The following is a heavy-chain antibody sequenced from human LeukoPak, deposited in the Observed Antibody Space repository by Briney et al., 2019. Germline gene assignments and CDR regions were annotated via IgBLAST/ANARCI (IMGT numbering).Heavy chain of an antibody. CDR3: ARQEGGPYYDFWSGYSYWFDP. D-gene: IGHD3-3*01. CDR2: MNPNSGNT. V-gene: IGHV1-8*01. J-gene: IGHJ5*02. Sequence: ASVKVSCKASGYTFTSYDINWARQATGQGLEWMGWMNPNSGNTGCAQKFQGRVTMTRNTSISTAYMELSSLRSEDTAVYYCARQEGGPYYDFWSGYSYWFDPWGQGTLVTVSS. CDR1: GYTFTSYD.